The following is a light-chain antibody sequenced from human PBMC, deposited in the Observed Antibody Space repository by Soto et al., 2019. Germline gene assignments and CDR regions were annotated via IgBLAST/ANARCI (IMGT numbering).Light chain of an antibody. CDR2: EVS. Sequence: QSALTQPASVSGSPGQSITISCTGSSSDVGGYNFVSWYQHHPGKAPKLMIYEVSNRPSGVSNRFSGSKSGNTASLIISGLQAEDEADYYCSSYTSSTNLPSVFGTGTKLTVL. CDR1: SSDVGGYNF. J-gene: IGLJ1*01. CDR3: SSYTSSTNLPSV. V-gene: IGLV2-14*01.